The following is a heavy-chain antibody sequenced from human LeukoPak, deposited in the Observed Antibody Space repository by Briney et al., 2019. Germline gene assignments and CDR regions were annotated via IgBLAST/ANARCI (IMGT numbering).Heavy chain of an antibody. CDR3: AREELSTGAIAPHFDY. Sequence: ASVKVSCKASGYTFTSYGISWVRQAPGQGLERMGWISAYNGNTNYAQKLQGRVTMTTDTSTSTAYMELRSLRSDDTAVYYCAREELSTGAIAPHFDYWGQGTLVTVSS. V-gene: IGHV1-18*01. D-gene: IGHD7-27*01. CDR1: GYTFTSYG. CDR2: ISAYNGNT. J-gene: IGHJ4*02.